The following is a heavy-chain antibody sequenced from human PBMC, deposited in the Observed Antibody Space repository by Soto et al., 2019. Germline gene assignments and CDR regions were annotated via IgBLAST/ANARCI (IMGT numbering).Heavy chain of an antibody. D-gene: IGHD2-2*01. Sequence: QVQLVQSGAEVKKPGASVKVSCKASGYTFTSYDINWVRQATGQGLEWMGWMNPNSGNTGYAQKFQGRVTMTRNTSISTAYMEMSSLRSEDTAVYYCARGPPRGCTSCKVDYYYYYMDVWGKGTTVTVSS. CDR3: ARGPPRGCTSCKVDYYYYYMDV. V-gene: IGHV1-8*01. J-gene: IGHJ6*03. CDR2: MNPNSGNT. CDR1: GYTFTSYD.